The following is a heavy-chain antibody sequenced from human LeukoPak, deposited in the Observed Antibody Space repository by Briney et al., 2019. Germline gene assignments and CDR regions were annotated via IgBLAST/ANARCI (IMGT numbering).Heavy chain of an antibody. V-gene: IGHV4-34*01. CDR3: VTEPGYCTGGRCYGGWFDP. CDR2: INHSGNT. CDR1: GGSFSGYY. J-gene: IGHJ5*02. D-gene: IGHD2-15*01. Sequence: SETLSLTCAVYGGSFSGYYWSWIRQAPGKGLEWIGEINHSGNTNYDPSLKSRVTISVDTSKNQFSLKLSSVTAADTAVYYCVTEPGYCTGGRCYGGWFDPWGQGTLVTVSS.